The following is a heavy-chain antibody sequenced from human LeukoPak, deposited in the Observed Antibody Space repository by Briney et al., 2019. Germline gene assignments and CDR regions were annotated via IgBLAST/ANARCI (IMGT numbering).Heavy chain of an antibody. D-gene: IGHD3-10*01. CDR2: ISGSGGST. CDR3: AKEVLWFGELFGYFDY. CDR1: GFTFSSYA. V-gene: IGHV3-23*01. J-gene: IGHJ4*02. Sequence: GGSLRLSCAASGFTFSSYAMSWVRQAPGKGLERVSAISGSGGSTYYADSVRGRFTISRDNSKNTLYLQMNSLRAEDTAVYYCAKEVLWFGELFGYFDYWGQGTLVTVSS.